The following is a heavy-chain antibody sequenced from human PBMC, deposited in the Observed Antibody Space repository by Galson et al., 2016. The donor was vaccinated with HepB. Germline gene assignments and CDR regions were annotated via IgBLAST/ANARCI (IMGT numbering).Heavy chain of an antibody. D-gene: IGHD3-22*01. J-gene: IGHJ4*02. CDR2: INAGNGNT. Sequence: PGQRLEWMGEINAGNGNTDFSQRFQGRVTITRDTSASTAYMEVSSLRSEDTAVYYCARGTGGSGYYYVDYWGQGTLVTVSS. V-gene: IGHV1-3*01. CDR3: ARGTGGSGYYYVDY.